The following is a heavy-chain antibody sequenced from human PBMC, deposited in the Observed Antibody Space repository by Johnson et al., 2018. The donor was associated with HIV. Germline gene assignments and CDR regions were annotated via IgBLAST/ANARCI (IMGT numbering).Heavy chain of an antibody. Sequence: VLLVESGGGLIQPGGSLRLSCAASGFTVSTYYMTWVRQASGKGLELVSLLYSSGKTYYADSVKGRFTISRDYSKNRLYLQMNSLRAEDTAVYYCASQIYDYDSGGYSGVLDIWGQGTMVTVSS. V-gene: IGHV3-53*01. CDR3: ASQIYDYDSGGYSGVLDI. J-gene: IGHJ3*02. CDR2: LYSSGKT. D-gene: IGHD3-22*01. CDR1: GFTVSTYY.